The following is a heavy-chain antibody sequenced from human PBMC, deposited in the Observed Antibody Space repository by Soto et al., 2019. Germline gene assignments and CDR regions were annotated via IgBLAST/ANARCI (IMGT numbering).Heavy chain of an antibody. CDR2: ISSSSSYI. D-gene: IGHD2-21*01. V-gene: IGHV3-21*01. Sequence: PGGSLRLSCAASGFTFSSYSMNWVRQAPGEGLEWVSSISSSSSYIYYADSVKGRFTISRDNAKNSLYLQMNSLRAEDTAVYYCETGVMLDDAFDIWGQGTMVTV. CDR1: GFTFSSYS. CDR3: ETGVMLDDAFDI. J-gene: IGHJ3*02.